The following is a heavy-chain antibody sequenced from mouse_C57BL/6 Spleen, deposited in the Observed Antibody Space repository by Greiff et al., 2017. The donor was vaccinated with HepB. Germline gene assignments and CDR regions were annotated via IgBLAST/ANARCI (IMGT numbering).Heavy chain of an antibody. CDR1: YTFTDYYM. D-gene: IGHD1-1*01. V-gene: IGHV1-83*01. CDR2: YPGSGNTY. J-gene: IGHJ4*01. CDR3: RGATVPYYYAMDY. Sequence: VQLQQSGPELVKPGASVKMSCKASGYTFTDYYMHWVKQKPGKGLEWIGEIYPGSGNTYYNEKFKGKATLTADTSASTAYMQLSSLTSEDSAVYFWARGATVPYYYAMDYWGEGTSVTVSS.